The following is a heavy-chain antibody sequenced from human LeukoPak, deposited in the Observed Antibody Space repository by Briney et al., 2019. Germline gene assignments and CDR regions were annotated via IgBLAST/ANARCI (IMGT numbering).Heavy chain of an antibody. CDR1: GGSISSYY. D-gene: IGHD3-9*01. CDR2: IYYSGST. Sequence: PSETLSLTCSVSGGSISSYYWSWLRQPPGKGLEWIGYIYYSGSTDYNPSLKSRVTISVDTSKNQFSLKLSSVTAADTAVYYCASDFDWGSGYFQHWGQGTLVTVSS. J-gene: IGHJ1*01. CDR3: ASDFDWGSGYFQH. V-gene: IGHV4-59*01.